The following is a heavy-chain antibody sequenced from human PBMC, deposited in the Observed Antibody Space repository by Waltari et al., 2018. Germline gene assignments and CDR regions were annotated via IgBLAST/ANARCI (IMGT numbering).Heavy chain of an antibody. V-gene: IGHV1-24*01. J-gene: IGHJ6*02. Sequence: QVQLVQSGAAVKKPGAPVKVSCKVSGSTLTDLSIHSVRQAPGKGLEWMGGFDPEDVETIYAQKFQGRVTMTEDTSTDTAYMELSSLRSEDTAVYYCAPDLRGPGHRVDVWGQGTTVTVSS. D-gene: IGHD4-17*01. CDR2: FDPEDVET. CDR3: APDLRGPGHRVDV. CDR1: GSTLTDLS.